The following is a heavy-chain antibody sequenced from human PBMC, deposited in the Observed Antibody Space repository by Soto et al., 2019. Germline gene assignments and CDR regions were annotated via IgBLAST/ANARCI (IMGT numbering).Heavy chain of an antibody. CDR2: IYHSGST. D-gene: IGHD6-13*01. CDR1: GGSISSSNW. Sequence: SETLSLTCAVSGGSISSSNWWSWVRQPPGKGLEWIGEIYHSGSTNYNPSLKSRVTISVDKSKNQFSLKLSSVTAADTAVYYCASSPFLSIAAAGTPNWFDPWGQGTLVTVSS. CDR3: ASSPFLSIAAAGTPNWFDP. V-gene: IGHV4-4*02. J-gene: IGHJ5*02.